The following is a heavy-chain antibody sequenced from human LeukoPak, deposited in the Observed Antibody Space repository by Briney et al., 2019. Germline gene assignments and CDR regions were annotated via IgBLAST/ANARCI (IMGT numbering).Heavy chain of an antibody. CDR1: GGSISNYY. D-gene: IGHD2-2*01. CDR3: ARDRGYCSSTTCPMDV. V-gene: IGHV4-59*01. J-gene: IGHJ6*03. Sequence: SETLSLTCTVSGGSISNYYWNWIRQPPGKGLEWIGYIYYNGRTTYNPSLKSRVTISVDTSENHFSLNLSSVTAADTAVYYCARDRGYCSSTTCPMDVWGKGTTVTVSS. CDR2: IYYNGRT.